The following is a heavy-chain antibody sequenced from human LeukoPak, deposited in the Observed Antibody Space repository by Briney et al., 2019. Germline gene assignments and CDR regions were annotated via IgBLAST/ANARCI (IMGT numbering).Heavy chain of an antibody. CDR3: AKRSGEMGATEGLSDY. CDR2: IRYDGSNK. V-gene: IGHV3-30*02. D-gene: IGHD1-26*01. CDR1: GFTFSSYG. J-gene: IGHJ4*02. Sequence: GGSLRLSCAASGFTFSSYGMHWVRQAPGKGLEWVAFIRYDGSNKYYADSVKGRFTISRDNSKNTLYLQMNSLRAEDTAVYYCAKRSGEMGATEGLSDYWGQGTLVTVSS.